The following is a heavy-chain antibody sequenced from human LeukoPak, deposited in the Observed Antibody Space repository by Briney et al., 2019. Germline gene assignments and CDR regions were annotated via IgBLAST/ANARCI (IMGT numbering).Heavy chain of an antibody. CDR1: GFTFSSYW. CDR2: IKPDGSEK. V-gene: IGHV3-7*04. Sequence: GGSPRLSCAASGFTFSSYWMAWVRQAPGKGLEWVANIKPDGSEKYYVDSLKGRFTISRDNAENSLYLQMKSLRDEDTAVYYCARAAVAAPGDVWGQGTTVTVSS. CDR3: ARAAVAAPGDV. J-gene: IGHJ6*02. D-gene: IGHD6-19*01.